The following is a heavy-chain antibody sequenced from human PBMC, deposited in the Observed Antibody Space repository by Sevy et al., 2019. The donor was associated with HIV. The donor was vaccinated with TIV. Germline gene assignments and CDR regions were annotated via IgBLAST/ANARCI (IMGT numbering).Heavy chain of an antibody. D-gene: IGHD3-22*01. J-gene: IGHJ3*02. CDR3: AGDDGGTVVASTFDI. CDR2: IYYTGST. Sequence: SETLSLTCTVSGGSISTYYWSWIWQPPGKGLEWIGYIYYTGSTNYNPSLKSRVTMSVDTSKNHLYLRLTSVTAADTAVYYCAGDDGGTVVASTFDIWGQGTMVTVSS. V-gene: IGHV4-59*12. CDR1: GGSISTYY.